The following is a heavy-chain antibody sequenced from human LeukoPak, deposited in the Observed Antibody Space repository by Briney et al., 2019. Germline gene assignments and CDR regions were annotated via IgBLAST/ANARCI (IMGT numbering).Heavy chain of an antibody. CDR2: INHSGST. J-gene: IGHJ4*02. CDR1: GGSFSGYY. CDR3: ARGARIEVVVVAATLAYYFDY. D-gene: IGHD2-15*01. Sequence: SETLSLTCAVYGGSFSGYYWSWIRQPRGKGLEWIGEINHSGSTNYNPSLKSRVTISVDTSKNQFSLKLSSVTAADTAAYYCARGARIEVVVVAATLAYYFDYWGQGTLVTVSS. V-gene: IGHV4-34*01.